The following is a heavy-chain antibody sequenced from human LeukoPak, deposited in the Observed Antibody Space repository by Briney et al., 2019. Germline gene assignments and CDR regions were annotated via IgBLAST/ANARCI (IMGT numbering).Heavy chain of an antibody. CDR3: ARETGYSSSLLDY. D-gene: IGHD6-13*01. Sequence: SETLSLTCTVSGGSISSHYWSWIRQPPGKGLEWVGYIYYTGSTNYNPSLKSRVTISVDTSKNQFSLKLSSVTAADTAVYYGARETGYSSSLLDYWGQGTLVTVSS. CDR1: GGSISSHY. V-gene: IGHV4-59*11. CDR2: IYYTGST. J-gene: IGHJ4*02.